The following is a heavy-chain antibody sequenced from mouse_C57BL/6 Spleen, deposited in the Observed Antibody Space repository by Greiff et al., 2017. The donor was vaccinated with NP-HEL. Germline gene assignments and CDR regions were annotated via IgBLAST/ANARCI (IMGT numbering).Heavy chain of an antibody. CDR1: GYTFTSYW. V-gene: IGHV1-59*01. CDR2: IDPSDSYT. Sequence: VQLQQPGAELVRPGTSVKLSCKASGYTFTSYWMHWVKQRPGQGLEWIGVIDPSDSYTNYNQKFKGKATLTVDTSSSTAYMQLSSLTSEDSAVYYCARGGGYKDYFDYWGQGTTLTVSS. D-gene: IGHD2-2*01. J-gene: IGHJ2*01. CDR3: ARGGGYKDYFDY.